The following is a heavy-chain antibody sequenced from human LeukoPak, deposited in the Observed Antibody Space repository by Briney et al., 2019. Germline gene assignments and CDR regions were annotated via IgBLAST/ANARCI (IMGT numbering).Heavy chain of an antibody. CDR3: ASHSGGYAY. D-gene: IGHD5-12*01. CDR2: VHYSGGT. CDR1: GGSISSGAYS. V-gene: IGHV4-30-4*07. Sequence: SETLSLTCAVSGGSISSGAYSWSWIRQPPRKGLEWIGYVHYSGGTYYNPSLKSRVTISVDTSKNQFSLKLSSVTAAGTAVYYCASHSGGYAYWGQGTLVTVSS. J-gene: IGHJ4*02.